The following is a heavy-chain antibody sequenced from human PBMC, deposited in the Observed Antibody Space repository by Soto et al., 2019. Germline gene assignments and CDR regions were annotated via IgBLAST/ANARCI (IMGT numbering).Heavy chain of an antibody. Sequence: QVQLVQSGAEVKKPGSSVKVSCKASGGTFNNYAISWVRQAPGQGLEWMGGIIPLFGAANYEQKFEGRVTNTEDKCTDTAYMELSSLKSEDTAVYYCARLIGEGYSGTYALDYWGQGTLVTVSS. CDR3: ARLIGEGYSGTYALDY. J-gene: IGHJ4*02. CDR1: GGTFNNYA. D-gene: IGHD1-26*01. V-gene: IGHV1-69*06. CDR2: IIPLFGAA.